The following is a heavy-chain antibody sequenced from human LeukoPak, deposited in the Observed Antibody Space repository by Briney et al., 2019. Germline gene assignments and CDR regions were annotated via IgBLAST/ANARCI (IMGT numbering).Heavy chain of an antibody. D-gene: IGHD2-21*02. CDR3: ARDHGGDGLFDDY. J-gene: IGHJ4*02. CDR2: ISGSGGST. CDR1: GFTFSSYA. V-gene: IGHV3-23*01. Sequence: GGSLRLSCAASGFTFSSYAMSWVRQAPGKGLEWVSAISGSGGSTYYADSVKGRLTISRDNSKNTLYLQMNSLRAEDTAVYYCARDHGGDGLFDDYWGQGTLVTVSS.